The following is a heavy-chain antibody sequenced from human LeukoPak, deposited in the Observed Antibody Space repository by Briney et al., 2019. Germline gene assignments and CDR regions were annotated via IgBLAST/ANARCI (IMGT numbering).Heavy chain of an antibody. CDR3: ARVRSAYGSGIFDY. CDR2: IKQDGSEE. J-gene: IGHJ4*02. D-gene: IGHD3-10*01. V-gene: IGHV3-7*01. Sequence: PGGSLRLSCAASGFTFSSYWMSWVRQAPGKGLEWVANIKQDGSEEYYVDSVKGRFTISRDNAKNSLYLQMNSLRAEDTAVYYCARVRSAYGSGIFDYWGQGTLVTVSS. CDR1: GFTFSSYW.